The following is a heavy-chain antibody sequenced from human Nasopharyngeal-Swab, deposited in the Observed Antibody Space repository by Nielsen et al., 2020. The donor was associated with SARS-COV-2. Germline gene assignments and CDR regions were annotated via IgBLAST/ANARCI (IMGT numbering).Heavy chain of an antibody. J-gene: IGHJ4*02. CDR2: IKQDGSEK. V-gene: IGHV3-7*01. CDR3: VRDKTYYYDSSGYSQDY. D-gene: IGHD3-22*01. Sequence: WIRQPPGKGLEWVANIKQDGSEKYYVDSVKGRFTISRDNAKNSLYLQMNSLRAEDTAVYYCVRDKTYYYDSSGYSQDYWGQGTLVTVSS.